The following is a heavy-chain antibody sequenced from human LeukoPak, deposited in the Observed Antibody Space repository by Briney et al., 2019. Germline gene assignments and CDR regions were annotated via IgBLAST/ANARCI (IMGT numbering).Heavy chain of an antibody. CDR2: VYYSGST. D-gene: IGHD3-16*01. V-gene: IGHV4-61*01. J-gene: IGHJ6*03. CDR1: GGSISSSNYY. CDR3: ARAHMITSYYYYYYMDV. Sequence: SETLSLTCTVSGGSISSSNYYWSWIRQPPGKGLEWIGYVYYSGSTNYNPSLKSRVTISVDTSKNQFSLKLSSVTAADTAVYYCARAHMITSYYYYYYMDVWGKGTTVTVSS.